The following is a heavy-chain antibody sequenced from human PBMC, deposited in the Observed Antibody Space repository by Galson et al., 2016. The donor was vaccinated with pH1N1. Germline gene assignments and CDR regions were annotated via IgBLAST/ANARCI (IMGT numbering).Heavy chain of an antibody. CDR3: ARQYCGSTNCYDLILDH. CDR2: IIPLFGTA. CDR1: AGTFNNYA. D-gene: IGHD2-2*01. V-gene: IGHV1-69*15. Sequence: ASAGTFNNYAINWVRQAPGQGLEWMGRIIPLFGTANYAQNFQGRVRITADESTSTAYMELSSLRSEDTAIYYCARQYCGSTNCYDLILDHWGQGILVAVSS. J-gene: IGHJ4*02.